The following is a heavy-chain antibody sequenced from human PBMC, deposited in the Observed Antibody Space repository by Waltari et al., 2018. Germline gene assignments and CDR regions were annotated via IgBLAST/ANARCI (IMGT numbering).Heavy chain of an antibody. D-gene: IGHD6-19*01. CDR3: ARTAAVALNWFDP. CDR1: GGSISSGSYY. CDR2: IYTSGST. Sequence: QVQLQESGPGLVKPSQTLSLTCTVSGGSISSGSYYWSWIRQPAGKGLEWIGRIYTSGSTNYNPSLKSRVTISVDTSKNQFSLKLSSVTAADTAVYYCARTAAVALNWFDPWGQGTTVTVSS. V-gene: IGHV4-61*02. J-gene: IGHJ5*01.